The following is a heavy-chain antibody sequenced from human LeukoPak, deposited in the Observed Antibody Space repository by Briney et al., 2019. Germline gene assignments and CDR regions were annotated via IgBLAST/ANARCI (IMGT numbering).Heavy chain of an antibody. D-gene: IGHD4-23*01. CDR2: IQYDGRNE. J-gene: IGHJ4*02. CDR1: GFTFSRYG. Sequence: GGSLRLSCTASGFTFSRYGLHWLRQAPGKGLEWVTFIQYDGRNEYTDSVKGRFTISRDNSKNTVYLQMNSLRTEDTAVYYCVKDQGLGGDKDYWGQGTLVTVSS. V-gene: IGHV3-30*02. CDR3: VKDQGLGGDKDY.